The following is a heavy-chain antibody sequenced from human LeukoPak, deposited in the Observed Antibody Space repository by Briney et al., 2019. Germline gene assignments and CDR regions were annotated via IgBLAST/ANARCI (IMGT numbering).Heavy chain of an antibody. CDR1: GGSITKTSSY. J-gene: IGHJ4*02. D-gene: IGHD3-22*01. CDR3: ARQPYDSSGYYSHYFDY. CDR2: IYYSGST. V-gene: IGHV4-39*01. Sequence: SETLSLTCTVSGGSITKTSSYWGWIRQPPGKGLEWIGSIYYSGSTYYNPSLKSRVTISVDTSKNQFSLKLSSVTAADTAVYYCARQPYDSSGYYSHYFDYWGQGTLVTVSS.